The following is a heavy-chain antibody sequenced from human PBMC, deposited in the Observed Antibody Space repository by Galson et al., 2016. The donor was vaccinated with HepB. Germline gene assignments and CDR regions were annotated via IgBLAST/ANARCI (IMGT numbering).Heavy chain of an antibody. Sequence: SVKVSCKVSGYSLTEISRHWVRQPPGKGLEWMGGFDHQDDKTVYAQRFQGRLIITEDTSTDTVYMELSSLRSEDTAVYYCAAIGRITLTRDRNWFDPWGQGTLVTVSS. CDR1: GYSLTEIS. V-gene: IGHV1-24*01. D-gene: IGHD3-22*01. J-gene: IGHJ5*02. CDR2: FDHQDDKT. CDR3: AAIGRITLTRDRNWFDP.